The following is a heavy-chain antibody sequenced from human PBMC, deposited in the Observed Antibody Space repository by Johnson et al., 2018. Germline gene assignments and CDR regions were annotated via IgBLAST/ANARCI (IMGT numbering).Heavy chain of an antibody. D-gene: IGHD2-21*02. CDR3: AKASSPLRGPYYYYYMDV. Sequence: EVQLVESGGGVVQPGRSLRLSCAASGFTFDDYAMHWVRQAPGKGLEWVSGISWNSGSIGYADSVKGRFTISRDNAKNSLYLQMNSLRAADTALYYCAKASSPLRGPYYYYYMDVWGKGTTVTVSS. CDR2: ISWNSGSI. J-gene: IGHJ6*03. CDR1: GFTFDDYA. V-gene: IGHV3-9*01.